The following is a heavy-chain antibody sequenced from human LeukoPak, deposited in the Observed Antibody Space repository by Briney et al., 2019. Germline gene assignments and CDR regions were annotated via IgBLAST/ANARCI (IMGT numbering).Heavy chain of an antibody. J-gene: IGHJ4*02. Sequence: QPGGSLRLSCAASGFTVSSNYMSWVRQAPGKGLEWVSIIYSGGSTYYADSVKGRFTISKDNSKNTLYLQMNSLRAEDTAMYYCARTPQLAYWGQGTLVTVSS. CDR3: ARTPQLAY. V-gene: IGHV3-53*01. D-gene: IGHD3-10*01. CDR2: IYSGGST. CDR1: GFTVSSNY.